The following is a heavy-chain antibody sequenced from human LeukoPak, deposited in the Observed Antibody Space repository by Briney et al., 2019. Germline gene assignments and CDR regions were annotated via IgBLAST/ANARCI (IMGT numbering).Heavy chain of an antibody. CDR2: ISGSGGST. Sequence: TGGSLRLSCAASGFTFSSYAMSWVRQAPGKGLEWVSAISGSGGSTYYADSVKGRFTISRDNSKNTLYLQMNSLRAEDTAVYYCARVSRDGYILFDYWGQGTLVTVSS. J-gene: IGHJ4*02. CDR3: ARVSRDGYILFDY. D-gene: IGHD5-24*01. CDR1: GFTFSSYA. V-gene: IGHV3-23*01.